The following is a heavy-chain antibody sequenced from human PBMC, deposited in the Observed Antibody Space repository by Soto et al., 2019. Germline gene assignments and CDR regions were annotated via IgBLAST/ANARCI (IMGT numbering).Heavy chain of an antibody. CDR3: ARGYCSSTSCYADYYYYYMDV. J-gene: IGHJ6*03. CDR1: GYTFTSYA. Sequence: GASVKVSCKASGYTFTSYAMHWVRQAPGQRLEWMGWINAGNGNTKYSQKFQGRVTITRDTSASTAYMELSSLRSEDTAVYYCARGYCSSTSCYADYYYYYMDVWGKGTTVTVSS. D-gene: IGHD2-2*01. CDR2: INAGNGNT. V-gene: IGHV1-3*01.